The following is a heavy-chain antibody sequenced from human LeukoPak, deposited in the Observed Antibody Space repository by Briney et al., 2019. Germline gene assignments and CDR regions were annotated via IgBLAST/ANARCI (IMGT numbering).Heavy chain of an antibody. J-gene: IGHJ4*02. CDR2: IYYSGST. V-gene: IGHV4-39*01. CDR1: GGSISRSSYY. CDR3: ARHDFDY. Sequence: PSGTLSLTCTVSGGSISRSSYYWGWIRQPPGKGLEWIGSIYYSGSTYYNPSLKSRVTISVDTSKNQFSLRLNSVTAADTAVYYCARHDFDYWGQGTLVTVSS.